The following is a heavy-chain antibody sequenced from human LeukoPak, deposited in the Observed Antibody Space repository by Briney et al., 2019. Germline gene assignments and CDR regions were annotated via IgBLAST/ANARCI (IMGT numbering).Heavy chain of an antibody. CDR3: AREDSRDALDI. CDR2: IGSGGRTI. D-gene: IGHD3-22*01. Sequence: GGSLRLSCEGSGFTFSSFEMNWVRQAPGKGLKWLSYIGSGGRTIYYADSVKGRFTISRDNARNSLYLQMNGLRAEDTAVYHCAREDSRDALDIWGQGTMVTVSS. V-gene: IGHV3-48*03. J-gene: IGHJ3*02. CDR1: GFTFSSFE.